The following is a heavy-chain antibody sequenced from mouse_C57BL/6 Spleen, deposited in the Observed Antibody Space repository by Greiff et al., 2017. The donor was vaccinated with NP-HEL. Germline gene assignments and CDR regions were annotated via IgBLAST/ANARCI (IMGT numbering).Heavy chain of an antibody. CDR1: GISITTGNYR. V-gene: IGHV3-5*01. CDR3: ARESYSDYFDY. J-gene: IGHJ2*01. CDR2: IYYSGTI. D-gene: IGHD2-12*01. Sequence: EVKLMESGPGLVKPSQTVFLTCTVTGISITTGNYRWSWIRQFPGNKLEWIGYIYYSGTITYNPSLTSRTTITRDTPKNQFFLEMNSLTAEDTATYYCARESYSDYFDYWGQGTTLTVSS.